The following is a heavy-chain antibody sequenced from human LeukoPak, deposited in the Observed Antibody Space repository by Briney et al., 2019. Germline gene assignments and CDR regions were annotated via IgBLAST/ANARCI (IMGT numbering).Heavy chain of an antibody. CDR3: ARGLVLATDDAFDI. Sequence: SETLSLTCTVSGGSISSSSYYWGWIRQPPGKGLEWIGSIYYSGSTYYNPSLKSRVTISVDTSKNQFSLKLSSVTAADTAVYYCARGLVLATDDAFDIRGPGTMVTVSS. D-gene: IGHD5-12*01. CDR1: GGSISSSSYY. CDR2: IYYSGST. V-gene: IGHV4-39*07. J-gene: IGHJ3*02.